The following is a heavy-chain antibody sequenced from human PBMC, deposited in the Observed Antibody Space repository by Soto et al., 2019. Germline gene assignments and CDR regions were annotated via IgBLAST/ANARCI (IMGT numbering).Heavy chain of an antibody. CDR2: IYYSGST. CDR3: ARTLRGYGSGSYSTFDY. D-gene: IGHD3-10*01. Sequence: QVQLQESGPGLVKPSETLSLTCTVSGGSISSYYWSWIRQPPGKGLEWIGYIYYSGSTNYNPSLKSRVTISVDTSKNQFSLKLSSVTAADTAVYYCARTLRGYGSGSYSTFDYWGQGTLVTVSS. CDR1: GGSISSYY. V-gene: IGHV4-59*01. J-gene: IGHJ4*02.